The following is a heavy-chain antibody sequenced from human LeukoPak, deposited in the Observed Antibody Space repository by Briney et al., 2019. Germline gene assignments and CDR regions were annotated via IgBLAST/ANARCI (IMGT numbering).Heavy chain of an antibody. D-gene: IGHD4-17*01. V-gene: IGHV1-2*02. J-gene: IGHJ3*02. Sequence: ASVKVSCKASGYTFTGYYMHWVRQAPGQGLEWMGWINPNSGGTNYAQKFQGRFTMTRDTSISTAYMELSRLRSDDTAVYYCARGPHSDYEPGAFDIWGQGTMVTVSS. CDR1: GYTFTGYY. CDR3: ARGPHSDYEPGAFDI. CDR2: INPNSGGT.